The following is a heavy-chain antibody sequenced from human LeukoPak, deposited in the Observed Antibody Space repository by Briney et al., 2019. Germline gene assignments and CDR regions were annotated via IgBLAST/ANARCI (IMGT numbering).Heavy chain of an antibody. CDR1: GGSISSYY. D-gene: IGHD2-2*01. CDR2: IYTSGST. J-gene: IGHJ4*02. V-gene: IGHV4-4*07. Sequence: KPSETLSLTCTVSGGSISSYYWSWIRQPAGKGLEWIGRIYTSGSTNYNPSLESRVTMSVDTSKNQFSLKLSSVTAADTAVYYCARERIETVVVPAAIVSDYWGQGTLVTVSS. CDR3: ARERIETVVVPAAIVSDY.